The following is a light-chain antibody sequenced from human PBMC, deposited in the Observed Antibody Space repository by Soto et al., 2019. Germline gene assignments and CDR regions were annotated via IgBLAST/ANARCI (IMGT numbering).Light chain of an antibody. CDR3: QQYNSYLWT. J-gene: IGKJ1*01. V-gene: IGKV1-5*03. Sequence: DIQMTHSPSSLSASVGDRITITCRASESISTWLAWYQQKPGKAPKVLIYKASSLESGVPSRFSGSGSGTEFTLTISSLQPDDFATYFCQQYNSYLWTFGQGTKVDIK. CDR2: KAS. CDR1: ESISTW.